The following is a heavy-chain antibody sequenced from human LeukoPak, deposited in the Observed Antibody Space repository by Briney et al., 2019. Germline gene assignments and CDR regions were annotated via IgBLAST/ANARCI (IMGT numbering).Heavy chain of an antibody. CDR2: IKQDGSEK. D-gene: IGHD1-26*01. J-gene: IGHJ4*02. Sequence: GGSLRLSCAASGFTFRTYAMHWVRQAPGKGLEWVADIKQDGSEKYYVDSVKGRFTISRDNAKNSLYLQMNSLRVEDTAVYYCARGRYSGSYMYYFDYWGQGTLVTVSS. V-gene: IGHV3-7*03. CDR1: GFTFRTYA. CDR3: ARGRYSGSYMYYFDY.